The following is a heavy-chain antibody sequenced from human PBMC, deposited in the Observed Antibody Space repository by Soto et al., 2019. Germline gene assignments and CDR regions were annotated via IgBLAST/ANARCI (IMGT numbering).Heavy chain of an antibody. CDR3: AREGKRGRGGITMIVVAQKMAFDI. CDR1: GFTFSSYS. V-gene: IGHV3-48*01. D-gene: IGHD3-22*01. CDR2: ISSSSSTI. J-gene: IGHJ3*02. Sequence: GGSLRLSCAASGFTFSSYSMNWVRQAPGKGLEWVSYISSSSSTIYYADSVKGRFTISRDNAKNSLYLQMNSLRAEDTAVYYCAREGKRGRGGITMIVVAQKMAFDIWGQGTMVTVSS.